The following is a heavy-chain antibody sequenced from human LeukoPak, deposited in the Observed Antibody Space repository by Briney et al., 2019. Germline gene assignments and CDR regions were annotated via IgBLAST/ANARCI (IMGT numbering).Heavy chain of an antibody. CDR2: ISSRSSYI. V-gene: IGHV3-21*01. CDR3: ARDARTVTTLFDY. D-gene: IGHD4-17*01. J-gene: IGHJ4*02. Sequence: GGSLRLSCAASGFTFSSYSMNWVRQAPGKGLEWVSSISSRSSYIYYADSVKGRFTISRDNAKNSLYLQMNSLRAEDTAVYYCARDARTVTTLFDYWGQGTLVTVSS. CDR1: GFTFSSYS.